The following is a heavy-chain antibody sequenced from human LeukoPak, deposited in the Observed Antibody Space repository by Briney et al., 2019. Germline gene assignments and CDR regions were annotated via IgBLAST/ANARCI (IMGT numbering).Heavy chain of an antibody. D-gene: IGHD3-10*01. J-gene: IGHJ6*03. CDR2: IKQDGSEK. V-gene: IGHV3-7*04. CDR3: ARGITKYDGYYYYYMDV. Sequence: PGGSLRLSCAASGFSFSSYSMSWVRQAPGKGLEWVANIKQDGSEKYYVDSVKGRFTISRDNAKNSLYLQMNSLRAEDTAVYYCARGITKYDGYYYYYMDVWGKGTTVTISS. CDR1: GFSFSSYS.